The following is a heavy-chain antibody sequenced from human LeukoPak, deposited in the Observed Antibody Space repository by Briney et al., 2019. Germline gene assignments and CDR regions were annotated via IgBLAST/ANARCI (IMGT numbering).Heavy chain of an antibody. V-gene: IGHV5-51*01. CDR3: SRQGGAAAGDY. CDR1: GYSFTTYW. Sequence: GESLKISCKGSGYSFTTYWIGWVRQMPGKGLEWMGIIYPGDSNARYSPSFQGQVTISADKSISTAYLQWSSLRASDTAIYYCSRQGGAAAGDYWGQGTLVTVSS. J-gene: IGHJ4*02. CDR2: IYPGDSNA. D-gene: IGHD6-25*01.